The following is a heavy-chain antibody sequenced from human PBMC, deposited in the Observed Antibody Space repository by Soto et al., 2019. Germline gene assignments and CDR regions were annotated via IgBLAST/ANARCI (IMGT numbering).Heavy chain of an antibody. J-gene: IGHJ4*02. D-gene: IGHD2-15*01. CDR1: GGSISSYY. CDR3: ARDSRYCSGGSCYSSPYFDY. Sequence: PSETLSLTXTVSGGSISSYYWSWIRQPAGKGLEWIGRIYTSGSTNYNPSLKSRVTMSVDTSKNQFSLKLSSVTAADTAVYYCARDSRYCSGGSCYSSPYFDYWGQGTLVTVSS. V-gene: IGHV4-4*07. CDR2: IYTSGST.